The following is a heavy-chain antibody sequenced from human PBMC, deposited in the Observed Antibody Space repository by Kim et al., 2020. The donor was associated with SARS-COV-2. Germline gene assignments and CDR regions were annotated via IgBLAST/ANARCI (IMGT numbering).Heavy chain of an antibody. D-gene: IGHD2-21*01. Sequence: GGSLRLSCAASGFSFSNYWLHWVRQAPGKGLVWVSRIKSDGNTTSYPESVKGRFTISRDNAKNTLFLHMNSLRADDTAVYYCARLGMVSTALDSWGQGTL. V-gene: IGHV3-74*01. CDR3: ARLGMVSTALDS. J-gene: IGHJ4*02. CDR1: GFSFSNYW. CDR2: IKSDGNTT.